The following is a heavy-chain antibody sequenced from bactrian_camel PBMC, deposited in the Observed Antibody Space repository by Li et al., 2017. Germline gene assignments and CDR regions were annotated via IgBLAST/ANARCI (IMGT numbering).Heavy chain of an antibody. V-gene: IGHV3S40*01. CDR2: INRGGDST. Sequence: DVQLVESGGGLVQPGGSLGLSCAASGFAFSRVAMSWVRQAPGKGLEWVSAINRGGDSTYYADSVKGRFTISRDNAKNMLYLRMNSLKTDDTAMYFCARDDGYWSYDYWGQGTQVTVS. J-gene: IGHJ4*01. CDR1: GFAFSRVA. D-gene: IGHD4*01. CDR3: ARDDGYWSYDY.